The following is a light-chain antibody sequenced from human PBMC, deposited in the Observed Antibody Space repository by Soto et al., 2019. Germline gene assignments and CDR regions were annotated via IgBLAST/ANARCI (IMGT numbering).Light chain of an antibody. Sequence: DIQMTQSPSTLSASVGDRVTITCRASQSISSWLAWYQQKPGKAPKLLIYDASSFESGVPSRFSGSGSATEFTLTISSLQPDDFATYYCQQYNSYSGYTFGQGTKLEIK. CDR3: QQYNSYSGYT. CDR2: DAS. CDR1: QSISSW. J-gene: IGKJ2*01. V-gene: IGKV1-5*01.